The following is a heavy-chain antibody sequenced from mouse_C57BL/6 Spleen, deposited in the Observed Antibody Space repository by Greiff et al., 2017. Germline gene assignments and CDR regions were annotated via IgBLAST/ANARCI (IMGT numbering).Heavy chain of an antibody. J-gene: IGHJ1*03. CDR3: ARDGGNYGWYFDV. CDR1: GYTFTSYW. CDR2: IHPNSGST. D-gene: IGHD2-1*01. Sequence: VQLQQPGAELVKPGASVKLSCKASGYTFTSYWMHWVKQRPGQGLEWIGMIHPNSGSTNYNEKFKSKATLTVDKSSSTAYMQLSSLTSEDSAVYYCARDGGNYGWYFDVWGTGTTVTVSS. V-gene: IGHV1-64*01.